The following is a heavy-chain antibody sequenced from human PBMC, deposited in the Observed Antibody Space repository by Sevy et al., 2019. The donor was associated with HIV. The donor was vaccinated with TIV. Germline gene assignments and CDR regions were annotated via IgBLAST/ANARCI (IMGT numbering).Heavy chain of an antibody. D-gene: IGHD2-8*01. CDR1: GFTFSSFA. CDR2: ISGTGDTT. CDR3: AKKMGGGSGMAFLVDY. Sequence: GGSLRLSCAASGFTFSSFAMGWVRQAPGKGLDWISVISGTGDTTYYADSVKGRFTISRDNSKNMLFLQMNSLRAEDTAIFYCAKKMGGGSGMAFLVDYWGQGTLVTVSS. J-gene: IGHJ4*02. V-gene: IGHV3-23*01.